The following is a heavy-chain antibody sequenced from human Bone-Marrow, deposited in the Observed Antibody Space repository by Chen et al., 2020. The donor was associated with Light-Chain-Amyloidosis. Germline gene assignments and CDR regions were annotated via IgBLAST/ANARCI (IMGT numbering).Heavy chain of an antibody. J-gene: IGHJ3*02. D-gene: IGHD4-17*01. CDR2: IDWDDDK. CDR1: GFSLRTIGMR. CDR3: ARLQLNDYGDSDAFDI. Sequence: QVTLKESGPALVKPTQTLTLTCNLSGFSLRTIGMRVNWIRQPPGKALEWLARIDWDDDKFYSTSLKTRLTISKDTSGNQVVLTMTNMDPVDTATYYCARLQLNDYGDSDAFDIWGQGTMVIVSS. V-gene: IGHV2-70*04.